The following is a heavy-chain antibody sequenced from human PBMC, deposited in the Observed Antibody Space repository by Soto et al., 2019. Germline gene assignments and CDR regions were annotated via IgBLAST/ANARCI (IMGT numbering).Heavy chain of an antibody. Sequence: GASVKVSCKASGGTFSSYAISWVRQAPGQGLEWMGGIIPIFGTANYAQKFQGRVTITADKSTSTAYMELSSLRSEDTAVYYCARDPAAIYYYYGMDVWGQGTTVTVSS. CDR2: IIPIFGTA. D-gene: IGHD2-2*01. V-gene: IGHV1-69*06. CDR3: ARDPAAIYYYYGMDV. J-gene: IGHJ6*02. CDR1: GGTFSSYA.